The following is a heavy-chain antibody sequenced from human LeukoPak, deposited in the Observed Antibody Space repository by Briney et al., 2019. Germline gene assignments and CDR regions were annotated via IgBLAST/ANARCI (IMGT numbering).Heavy chain of an antibody. V-gene: IGHV3-23*01. CDR1: GITLSNYG. Sequence: GGSLRLSCAVSGITLSNYGMSWVRQAPGKGLEWVSTISDSGGSTYYADAVKGRFTISRDNSKDTLYAQMNSLRAEDAAVYYCAKSHSVAQRGYFDYWGQGTLVTVSS. D-gene: IGHD2-15*01. J-gene: IGHJ4*02. CDR3: AKSHSVAQRGYFDY. CDR2: ISDSGGST.